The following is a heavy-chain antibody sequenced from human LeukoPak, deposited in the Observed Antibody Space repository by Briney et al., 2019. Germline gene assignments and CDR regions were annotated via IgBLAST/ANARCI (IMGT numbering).Heavy chain of an antibody. V-gene: IGHV1-18*01. CDR2: ISAYNGNT. CDR1: GYTFTSYG. Sequence: GASVKVSCKASGYTFTSYGISCVRQAPGQGLEWMGWISAYNGNTNYAQKLQGRVTMTTDTSTSTAYMELRSLRSDDTAVYYCARGPAAIRGGYGNYFDYWGQGTLVTVSS. CDR3: ARGPAAIRGGYGNYFDY. J-gene: IGHJ4*02. D-gene: IGHD2-2*02.